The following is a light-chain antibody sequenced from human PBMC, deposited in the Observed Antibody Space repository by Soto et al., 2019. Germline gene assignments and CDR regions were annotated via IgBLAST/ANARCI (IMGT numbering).Light chain of an antibody. V-gene: IGLV2-8*01. CDR2: EVS. CDR3: SSYAGSTPRVV. Sequence: QSALTQPPSASGSPGQSVTISCTGTSSDVGGYNYVSWYQQRPGKAPKLMIYEVSTRPSGVPDRFSGSKSGNTASLTVSGLQAEDEADYYCSSYAGSTPRVVFGGGTKLTVL. CDR1: SSDVGGYNY. J-gene: IGLJ2*01.